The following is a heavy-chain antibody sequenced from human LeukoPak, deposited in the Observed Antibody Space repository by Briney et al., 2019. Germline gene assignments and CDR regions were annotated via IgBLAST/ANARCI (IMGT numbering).Heavy chain of an antibody. CDR3: AKDRGDGDYYFDY. CDR2: ISGSGGST. D-gene: IGHD4-17*01. J-gene: IGHJ4*02. CDR1: GFTFSSYA. Sequence: PGGSLRLSCAASGFTFSSYAMSWVRQAPGQGLEWVSSISGSGGSTYYADSVKGRFTISRDNPNNTLYLQMNSLRADDTAVYYCAKDRGDGDYYFDYWGQGTLVTVSS. V-gene: IGHV3-23*01.